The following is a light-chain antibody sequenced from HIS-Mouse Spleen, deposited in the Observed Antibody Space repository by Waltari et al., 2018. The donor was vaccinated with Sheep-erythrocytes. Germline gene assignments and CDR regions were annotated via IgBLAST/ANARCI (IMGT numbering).Light chain of an antibody. CDR3: QQFNSYLYT. J-gene: IGKJ2*01. CDR2: DAS. CDR1: QGISSA. Sequence: AIQLTQSPSSLSASLGDSVTITCRASQGISSALAWYQQKPGKAPKLLIYDASSLERGVPSRFSGSGSGTDFTLAISSLQPEDFATYYCQQFNSYLYTFGQGTKLEIK. V-gene: IGKV1-13*02.